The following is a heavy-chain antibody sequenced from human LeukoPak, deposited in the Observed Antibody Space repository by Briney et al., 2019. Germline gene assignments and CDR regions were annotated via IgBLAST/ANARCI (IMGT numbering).Heavy chain of an antibody. CDR1: GFTFSDYW. CDR2: IKPDGSEK. V-gene: IGHV3-7*01. D-gene: IGHD4-17*01. J-gene: IGHJ4*02. CDR3: ARDYADYVGYFFFDY. Sequence: GGSLRLSCAASGFTFSDYWMTWVRQAPGKGLERVANIKPDGSEKYYVDSVRGRFTISRDNAKNSLYLQMNSLRVEDTAVYYCARDYADYVGYFFFDYWGQGTLVTVSS.